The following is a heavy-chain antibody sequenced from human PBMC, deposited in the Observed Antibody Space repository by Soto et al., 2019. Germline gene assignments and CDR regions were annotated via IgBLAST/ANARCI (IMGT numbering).Heavy chain of an antibody. J-gene: IGHJ6*02. D-gene: IGHD2-2*01. V-gene: IGHV1-69*13. CDR2: INPNCGTA. CDR3: ARVTHASTSPHYGMDV. Sequence: ASVKVSCKASGYTFTGYYMHWGRQAPGQRLEWMGGINPNCGTANYAQKCKGRVTMTADESTSTAYMELSSLRSEDTAVYYCARVTHASTSPHYGMDVWGQGTTVTVSS. CDR1: GYTFTGYY.